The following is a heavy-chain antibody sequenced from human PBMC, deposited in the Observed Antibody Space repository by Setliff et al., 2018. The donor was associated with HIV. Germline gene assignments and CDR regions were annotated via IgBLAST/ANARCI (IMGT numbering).Heavy chain of an antibody. V-gene: IGHV4-59*12. D-gene: IGHD6-13*01. Sequence: SETLSLTCTVSGGAISSYYWSWIRQPPGKGLEWIGYIYYSGSTKYNPSLKSRVTISLDTSRNQFSLKLSSVTAADTAVYYCARGIAAAEGYFDYWGQGTLVTVSS. CDR1: GGAISSYY. CDR3: ARGIAAAEGYFDY. J-gene: IGHJ4*02. CDR2: IYYSGST.